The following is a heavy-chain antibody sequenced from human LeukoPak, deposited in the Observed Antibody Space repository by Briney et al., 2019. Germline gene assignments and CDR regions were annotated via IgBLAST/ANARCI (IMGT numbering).Heavy chain of an antibody. D-gene: IGHD2-15*01. CDR1: GFTFTNYW. J-gene: IGHJ4*02. Sequence: GGSLRLSCAASGFTFTNYWMSWVRQAPGKGLEWVGFIRSKAYGGTAEYAASVKGRFTISRDDSKSIAYLQMNSLKTEDTAVYYCTRDQTPYNWGQGTLVTVSS. V-gene: IGHV3-49*04. CDR2: IRSKAYGGTA. CDR3: TRDQTPYN.